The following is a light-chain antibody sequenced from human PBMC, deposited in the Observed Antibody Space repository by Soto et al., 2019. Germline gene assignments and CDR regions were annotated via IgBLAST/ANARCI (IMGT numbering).Light chain of an antibody. CDR1: IHYDF. J-gene: IGLJ1*01. CDR3: GSYTSSSNYV. V-gene: IGLV2-14*01. Sequence: QSALTQPASVSGSPGQSITISCTGYIHYDFVSWYQQHPGTAPKLVIYEVSNRPSGTSDRFSGSKSGHTASLTISGLQTEDEAVYYCGSYTSSSNYVFGLGTNVTVL. CDR2: EVS.